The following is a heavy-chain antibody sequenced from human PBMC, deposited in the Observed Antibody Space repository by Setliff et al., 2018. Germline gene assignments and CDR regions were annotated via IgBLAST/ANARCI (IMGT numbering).Heavy chain of an antibody. V-gene: IGHV1-69*13. Sequence: SVKVSCKASGGTFRTDGFSWVRQAPGQGLEWMGRIIPVFGTAKYAQKFQGTVTITADESTTTAYMELRSLRTEDTAIYYCARDTHDRYDNSGHYLSLDYWGQGTLVTVSS. D-gene: IGHD3-22*01. CDR1: GGTFRTDG. CDR2: IIPVFGTA. J-gene: IGHJ4*02. CDR3: ARDTHDRYDNSGHYLSLDY.